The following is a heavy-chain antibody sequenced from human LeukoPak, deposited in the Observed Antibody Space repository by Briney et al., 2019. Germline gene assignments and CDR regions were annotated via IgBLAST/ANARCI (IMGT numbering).Heavy chain of an antibody. J-gene: IGHJ3*02. CDR3: ARTRIVVVIAALDAFDI. CDR1: GYSLSSGYY. CDR2: IYHSGST. V-gene: IGHV4-38-2*01. D-gene: IGHD2-21*01. Sequence: SETLSLTCAVSGYSLSSGYYWGWIRQPPGKGLEWIGSIYHSGSTYYNPSLKSRVTISVDTSKNQFSLKLSSVTAADTAVYYCARTRIVVVIAALDAFDIWGQGTMVTVSS.